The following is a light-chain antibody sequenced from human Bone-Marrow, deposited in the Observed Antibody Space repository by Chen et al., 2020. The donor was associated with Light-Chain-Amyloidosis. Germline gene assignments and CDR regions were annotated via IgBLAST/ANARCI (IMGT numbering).Light chain of an antibody. Sequence: EIVLTQSPGTLSLSPGERATLSCRASQSVSRSSLAWYQQKPGQAPRLLIYGASSRPTGIPDRFSGSGSGSDFILTISRLEPEDFAVYYCQQYGDSPKTVGQGTKVEIK. CDR2: GAS. CDR1: QSVSRSS. J-gene: IGKJ1*01. V-gene: IGKV3-20*01. CDR3: QQYGDSPKT.